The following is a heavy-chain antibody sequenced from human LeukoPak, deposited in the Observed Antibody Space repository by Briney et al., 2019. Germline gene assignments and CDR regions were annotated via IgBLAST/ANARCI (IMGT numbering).Heavy chain of an antibody. CDR2: IIPILGIA. Sequence: SVKVSCKASGGTFSSYAVSWVRQAPGQGLEWMGRIIPILGIANYAQKFQGRVTITADKSTSTAYMELNSLRSEDTAVYYCATGGRFEDAFDIWGQGTMVTVSS. CDR1: GGTFSSYA. D-gene: IGHD3-3*01. CDR3: ATGGRFEDAFDI. J-gene: IGHJ3*02. V-gene: IGHV1-69*04.